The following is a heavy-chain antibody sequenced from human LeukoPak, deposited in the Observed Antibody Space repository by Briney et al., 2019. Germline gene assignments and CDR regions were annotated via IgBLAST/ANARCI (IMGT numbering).Heavy chain of an antibody. J-gene: IGHJ1*01. CDR2: ISYDGSSK. CDR1: GFTFSRYA. Sequence: GGSLRLSCAASGFTFSRYAVHWVRQAPDKGLEWVAIISYDGSSKYYADSVKGRFTISRDNSKNTLYLQMNSLRAEDTALYYCARSYSSSWYDSYFQHWGQGTLVIVSS. CDR3: ARSYSSSWYDSYFQH. V-gene: IGHV3-30*04. D-gene: IGHD6-13*01.